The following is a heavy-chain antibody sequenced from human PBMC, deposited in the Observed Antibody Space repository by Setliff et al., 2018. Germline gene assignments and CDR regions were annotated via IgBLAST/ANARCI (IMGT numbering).Heavy chain of an antibody. CDR1: GGSISSGSHY. D-gene: IGHD6-13*01. J-gene: IGHJ4*01. CDR2: VYYIGTT. CDR3: AREFTVDSREAGYFNY. V-gene: IGHV4-39*02. Sequence: PSETLSLTCSASGGSISSGSHYWAWIRQPPGKRLEWIGGVYYIGTTHYNPSLKSRVTISVDPSKNQFSLKMSSVTAADTAVYYCAREFTVDSREAGYFNYWGHGTLVTVSS.